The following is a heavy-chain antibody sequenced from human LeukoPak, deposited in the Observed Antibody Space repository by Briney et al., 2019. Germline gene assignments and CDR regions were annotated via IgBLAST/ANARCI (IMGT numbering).Heavy chain of an antibody. CDR1: GFTFDDYA. V-gene: IGHV3-9*01. Sequence: GGSLRLSCAASGFTFDDYAMHWVRQAPGEGLEWVSGISWNSDNIGYADSVKGRFTISRDNAKNSLYLQMNSLRAEDTALYYCAKDESYYGMDVWGQGTTVTVSS. J-gene: IGHJ6*02. CDR2: ISWNSDNI. CDR3: AKDESYYGMDV.